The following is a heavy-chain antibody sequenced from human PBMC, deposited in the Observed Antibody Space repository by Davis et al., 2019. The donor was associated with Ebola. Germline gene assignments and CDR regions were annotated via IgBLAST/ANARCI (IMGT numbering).Heavy chain of an antibody. CDR2: VVVGSGNT. D-gene: IGHD2-2*01. J-gene: IGHJ6*03. V-gene: IGHV1-58*01. Sequence: PVKVSCKASGFTFTRSAVQWVRQARGQRLEWIGWVVVGSGNTNYTHQFQDRVTISRDMSTSTAYMELSSLRSEDTAVYFCAAASLYYYYYMDVWGKGTTVTVSS. CDR1: GFTFTRSA. CDR3: AAASLYYYYYMDV.